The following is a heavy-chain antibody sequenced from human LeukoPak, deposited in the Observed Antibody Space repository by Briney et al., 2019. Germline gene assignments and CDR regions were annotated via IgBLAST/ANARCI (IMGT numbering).Heavy chain of an antibody. CDR2: ISAGNGHT. J-gene: IGHJ4*02. Sequence: ASVKVSCKASGYTFSNFAIHWVRQAPGQRFEWMGWISAGNGHTKYSQNFQGRVTITRDSSASTVYMELSSLTSEDTAVYYCARGIWSARTVDYYLDSWGQGTLVTVSS. CDR1: GYTFSNFA. D-gene: IGHD2-21*01. V-gene: IGHV1-3*01. CDR3: ARGIWSARTVDYYLDS.